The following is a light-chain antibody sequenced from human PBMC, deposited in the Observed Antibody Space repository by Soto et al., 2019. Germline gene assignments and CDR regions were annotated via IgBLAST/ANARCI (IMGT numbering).Light chain of an antibody. J-gene: IGLJ1*01. Sequence: QSALTQPASVSGSPGQSITISCTGTSIDVGGYNYVSWYQQHPGKAPKLMIYDVSNRPSGVSIRFSGSKSGNTASLTISGLQAEDEADYYYSSYTSSSTPFYVFGTGTKLTVL. V-gene: IGLV2-14*01. CDR1: SIDVGGYNY. CDR3: SSYTSSSTPFYV. CDR2: DVS.